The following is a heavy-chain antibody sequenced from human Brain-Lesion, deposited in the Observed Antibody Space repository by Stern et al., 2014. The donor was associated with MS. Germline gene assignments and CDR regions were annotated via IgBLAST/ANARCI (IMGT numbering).Heavy chain of an antibody. D-gene: IGHD3-10*01. CDR3: AKLWLGELPESPFDY. V-gene: IGHV4-39*01. Sequence: QVQLVESGPGLVKPSETLSLTCTVSGGSISRSSYYWGWIRQPPGKGLEWIGSIYYLGSTYSNPSLKSRVTISMDTSKNQFSLRLSSVTAADTAVYFCAKLWLGELPESPFDYWGQGTLVTVSS. J-gene: IGHJ4*02. CDR2: IYYLGST. CDR1: GGSISRSSYY.